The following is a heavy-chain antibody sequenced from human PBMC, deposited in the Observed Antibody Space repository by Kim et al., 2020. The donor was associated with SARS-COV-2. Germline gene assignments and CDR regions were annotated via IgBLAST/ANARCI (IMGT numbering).Heavy chain of an antibody. CDR2: ISSSGGRT. D-gene: IGHD3-22*01. V-gene: IGHV3-23*01. CDR1: GFMFRNYA. Sequence: GGSLRLSCVASGFMFRNYAMNWVRQAPGKGLQWVSAISSSGGRTYYAGSVKGRFTVSRDNSKSTVYLQMNSLSVEDTATYYCAKEGARDQYDSSGHFIDSWGQGTLVTVSS. J-gene: IGHJ4*02. CDR3: AKEGARDQYDSSGHFIDS.